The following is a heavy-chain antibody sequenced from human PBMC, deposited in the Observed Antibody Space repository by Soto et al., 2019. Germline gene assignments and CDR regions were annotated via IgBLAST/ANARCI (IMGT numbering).Heavy chain of an antibody. CDR3: ARGGQCSSTSCYEDDAFDI. D-gene: IGHD2-2*01. Sequence: PGESLKISCKGSGYSFTSYWIGWVRQMPGKGLEWMGIIYPGDSDTRYSPSFQGQVTISADKSISTAYLQCSSLKASDTAMYFCARGGQCSSTSCYEDDAFDIWGQGTMVTVSS. J-gene: IGHJ3*02. CDR1: GYSFTSYW. CDR2: IYPGDSDT. V-gene: IGHV5-51*01.